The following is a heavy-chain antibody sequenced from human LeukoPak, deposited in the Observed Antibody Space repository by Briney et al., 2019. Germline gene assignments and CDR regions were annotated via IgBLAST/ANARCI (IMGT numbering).Heavy chain of an antibody. V-gene: IGHV3-74*01. Sequence: PGGSLRLSCAASGFTFSNYWMLWVRHGPGKGLVWVSNINTDGSITNYADSVKGRFSISRDNAKNTLYLQMNSLRAEDTAVYYCGRDNNYKVDVGGKGTTVTVSS. D-gene: IGHD5-24*01. CDR1: GFTFSNYW. J-gene: IGHJ6*04. CDR3: GRDNNYKVDV. CDR2: INTDGSIT.